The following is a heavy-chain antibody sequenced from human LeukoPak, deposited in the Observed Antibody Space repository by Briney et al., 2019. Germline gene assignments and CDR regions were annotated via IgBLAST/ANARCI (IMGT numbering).Heavy chain of an antibody. V-gene: IGHV4-39*01. D-gene: IGHD6-19*01. Sequence: PSETLSLTCTVSGGSISSDGVYWGWVRQPPGKGLEWIGSIFHSGGTYYNPSLKSRVSIPVDTSKNQFSLKLNSVTAADTAVYYCWRHVINGWDYYYGLDVSGQGTTVTVSS. CDR3: WRHVINGWDYYYGLDV. CDR2: IFHSGGT. CDR1: GGSISSDGVY. J-gene: IGHJ6*02.